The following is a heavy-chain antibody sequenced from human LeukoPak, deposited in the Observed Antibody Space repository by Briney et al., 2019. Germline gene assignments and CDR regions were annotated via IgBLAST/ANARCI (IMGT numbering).Heavy chain of an antibody. CDR2: IHSGGTT. D-gene: IGHD2-21*02. CDR3: ARVRTYCGGDCHVLFDY. CDR1: GDSISDDY. Sequence: PSETLSLTCTVSGDSISDDYYTWMRQPAGKGLEWIGRIHSGGTTNYNPSLMSRVTLSIDKSKKHISLRLTSVTAADTALYYCARVRTYCGGDCHVLFDYWGQGTLVTVSS. V-gene: IGHV4-4*07. J-gene: IGHJ4*02.